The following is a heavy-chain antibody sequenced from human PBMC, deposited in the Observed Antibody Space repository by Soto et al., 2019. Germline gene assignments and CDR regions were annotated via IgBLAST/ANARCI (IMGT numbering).Heavy chain of an antibody. CDR2: ISYSGST. D-gene: IGHD4-17*01. V-gene: IGHV4-59*02. CDR1: GGPVSSYY. CDR3: ARQMTTLTTFDY. Sequence: XTLSLTCAVSGGPVSSYYWGWIRQPPGKGLEWIGYISYSGSTNYNPSLKSRVTISVDTSKNQFSLKVSSVTAADKAVYYCARQMTTLTTFDYWGQGTLATVSS. J-gene: IGHJ4*02.